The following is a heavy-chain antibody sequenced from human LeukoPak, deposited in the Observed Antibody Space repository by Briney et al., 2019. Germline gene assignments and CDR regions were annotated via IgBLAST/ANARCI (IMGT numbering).Heavy chain of an antibody. D-gene: IGHD2-2*01. CDR1: GDSVSSNIAA. Sequence: SQTLSLTCAISGDSVSSNIAAWSWVRQSPSRGLEWLGSTYYRSKWKNDYAESVKSRINISPDTSKNQFSLQLNSVTPEDTAVYYCARVAYAVAVVWGQGTPVTVSS. J-gene: IGHJ4*02. V-gene: IGHV6-1*01. CDR3: ARVAYAVAVV. CDR2: TYYRSKWKN.